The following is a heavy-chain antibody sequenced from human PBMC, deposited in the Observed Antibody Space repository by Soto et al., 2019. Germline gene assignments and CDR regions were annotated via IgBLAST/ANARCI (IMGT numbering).Heavy chain of an antibody. V-gene: IGHV4-31*03. CDR1: GDSISRGAYY. CDR2: ISNSGST. CDR3: AKYNVLRSFDCLANSYAMDV. D-gene: IGHD3-9*01. Sequence: SETLSLTCTVSGDSISRGAYYWTWIRQHPVKGLEWIGYISNSGSTYYNPSLKSRVTISLDSSENQFSLRLNSVTAADTAVYYCAKYNVLRSFDCLANSYAMDVWGQGTTVTVSS. J-gene: IGHJ6*02.